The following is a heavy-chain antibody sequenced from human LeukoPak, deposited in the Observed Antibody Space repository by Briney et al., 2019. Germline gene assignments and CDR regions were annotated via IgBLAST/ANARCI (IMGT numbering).Heavy chain of an antibody. Sequence: SETLSLTCTVSGGSISSADYYWSWIRQPPGKGLEWIGYIYYSGSTYYNPSLKSRVTLSVDTSNNQFSLRLSSVTAADTAVYYCARARDTDPFDYWGQGTLVTVSS. CDR1: GGSISSADYY. CDR3: ARARDTDPFDY. J-gene: IGHJ4*02. CDR2: IYYSGST. V-gene: IGHV4-30-4*08. D-gene: IGHD5-24*01.